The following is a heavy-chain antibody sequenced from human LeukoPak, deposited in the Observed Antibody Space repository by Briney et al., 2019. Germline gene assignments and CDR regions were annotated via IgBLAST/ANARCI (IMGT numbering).Heavy chain of an antibody. CDR3: ARDYYYDSSGYYDY. Sequence: ASVKVSCKASGYTFTGYYMHWVRQAPGQGLEWMGWINPNSGGTNYAQKFQGRVTMTRDTSISTAYMELSRLRSDDTAVYYCARDYYYDSSGYYDYWGQGTLVIVSS. D-gene: IGHD3-22*01. J-gene: IGHJ4*02. CDR1: GYTFTGYY. CDR2: INPNSGGT. V-gene: IGHV1-2*02.